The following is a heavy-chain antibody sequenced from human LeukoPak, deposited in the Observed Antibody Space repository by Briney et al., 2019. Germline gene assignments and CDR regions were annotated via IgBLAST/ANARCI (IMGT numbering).Heavy chain of an antibody. Sequence: GASVKVSCKASGYTSTGYYMHWVRRAPGQGLECMGWINPNSGATNYPQKFQGRVTMTGDTSISTAYMELSSLRSDDTAVYYCARGEVDSSGWDCFHFWGQGTLVTVSS. V-gene: IGHV1-2*02. J-gene: IGHJ4*02. CDR1: GYTSTGYY. CDR3: ARGEVDSSGWDCFHF. D-gene: IGHD6-19*01. CDR2: INPNSGAT.